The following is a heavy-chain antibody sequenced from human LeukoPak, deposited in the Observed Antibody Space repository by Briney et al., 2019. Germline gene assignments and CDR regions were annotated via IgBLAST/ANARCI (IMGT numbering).Heavy chain of an antibody. CDR2: IYYSGST. CDR3: ARDWAYYYDSSGYSKGAFDI. V-gene: IGHV4-39*07. Sequence: SETLSLTCIVSGGSISSSSYYWGWIRQPPGKGLEWIGSIYYSGSTYYNPSLKSRVTISVDTSKNQFSLKLSSVTAADTAVYYCARDWAYYYDSSGYSKGAFDIWGQGTMVTVSS. CDR1: GGSISSSSYY. J-gene: IGHJ3*02. D-gene: IGHD3-22*01.